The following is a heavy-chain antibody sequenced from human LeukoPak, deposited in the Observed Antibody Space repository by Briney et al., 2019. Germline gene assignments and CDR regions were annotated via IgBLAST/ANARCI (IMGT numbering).Heavy chain of an antibody. CDR1: GGSISSYY. V-gene: IGHV4-59*12. Sequence: SETLSLTCTVSGGSISSYYWSWIRQPPGKGLEWIGYIYYSGSTNYNPSLKSRVTISVDTSKNQFSLKLSSVAAADTAVYYCARDRSRWDLLPFDSWGQGTLVTVSS. D-gene: IGHD1-26*01. CDR2: IYYSGST. CDR3: ARDRSRWDLLPFDS. J-gene: IGHJ4*02.